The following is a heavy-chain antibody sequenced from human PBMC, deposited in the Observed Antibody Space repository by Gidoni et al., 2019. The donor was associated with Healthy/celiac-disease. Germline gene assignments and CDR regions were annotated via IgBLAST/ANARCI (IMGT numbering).Heavy chain of an antibody. CDR2: INHSGST. J-gene: IGHJ5*02. Sequence: QVQLPQWGAGLLKPSETLSLTCAVYGGSFSGYYSLWIRQPPGKGLEWIGEINHSGSTNYNPSLKSRVTISVDTSKNQFSLKLSSVTAADTAVYYCAGYGGLTMENYYDSSGSTSSNWCDPWGQGTLVTVSS. V-gene: IGHV4-34*01. CDR1: GGSFSGYY. D-gene: IGHD3-22*01. CDR3: AGYGGLTMENYYDSSGSTSSNWCDP.